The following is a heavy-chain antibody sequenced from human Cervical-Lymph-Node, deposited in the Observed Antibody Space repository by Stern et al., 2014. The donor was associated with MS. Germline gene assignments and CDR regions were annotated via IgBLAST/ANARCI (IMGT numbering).Heavy chain of an antibody. CDR2: ITNSGTT. Sequence: QVQLQESGPGRVQPSETLSLTCTVSGASMKNFYWNWIRQPPEKGLEWIGHITNSGTTYYDPSLKSRVPMSMDASKQQFSLRLTSVTAVDTAVYFCARGRHTAMVTSGRYFDLWGQGTLVTVSS. CDR1: GASMKNFY. D-gene: IGHD5-18*01. V-gene: IGHV4-4*07. CDR3: ARGRHTAMVTSGRYFDL. J-gene: IGHJ4*02.